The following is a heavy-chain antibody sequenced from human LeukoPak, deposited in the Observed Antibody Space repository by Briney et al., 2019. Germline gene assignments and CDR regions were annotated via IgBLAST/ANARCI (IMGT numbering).Heavy chain of an antibody. V-gene: IGHV4-30-4*08. Sequence: SETLSLTCTVCGGSISSGDYYWSWIRQPPGKGLEWIGYIYYSGSTYYNPSLKSRVTISVDTSKNQFSLKLSSVTAADTAVYYCARAIYCSGGSCYLGKYYYYYMDVWGKGTTVTVSS. CDR2: IYYSGST. CDR3: ARAIYCSGGSCYLGKYYYYYMDV. D-gene: IGHD2-15*01. CDR1: GGSISSGDYY. J-gene: IGHJ6*03.